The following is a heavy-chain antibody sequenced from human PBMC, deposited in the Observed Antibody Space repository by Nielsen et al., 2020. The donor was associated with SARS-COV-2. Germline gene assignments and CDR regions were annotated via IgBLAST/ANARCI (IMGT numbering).Heavy chain of an antibody. V-gene: IGHV3-48*02. CDR2: ISSGSSTI. Sequence: WIRQPPGKGLEWVSYISSGSSTIYYADSVKGRFTISRDNAKNSLYLQMNSLRDEDTAVYYCARDGATTVVTRGRYYYYGMDVWGQGTTVTVSS. J-gene: IGHJ6*02. CDR3: ARDGATTVVTRGRYYYYGMDV. D-gene: IGHD4-23*01.